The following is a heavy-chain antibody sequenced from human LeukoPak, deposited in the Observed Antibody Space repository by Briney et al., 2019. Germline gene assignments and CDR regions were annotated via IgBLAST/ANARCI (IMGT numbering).Heavy chain of an antibody. CDR3: ARCDGRVSVAAYYYYGMDV. Sequence: LPGRSLRLSCAASGFTFSSYGMHWVRQAPGKGLEWVAVISYDGSNKYYADSVKGRFTISRDNAKNSLYLQMNSLRAEDTAVYYCARCDGRVSVAAYYYYGMDVWGKGTTVTVSS. J-gene: IGHJ6*04. D-gene: IGHD2-15*01. CDR1: GFTFSSYG. V-gene: IGHV3-30*03. CDR2: ISYDGSNK.